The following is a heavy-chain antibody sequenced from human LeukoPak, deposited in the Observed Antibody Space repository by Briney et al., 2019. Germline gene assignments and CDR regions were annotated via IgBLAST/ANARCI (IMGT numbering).Heavy chain of an antibody. Sequence: GGSLRLSCAASGFTFSSYAMSWVRHAPGRGLEWVSTISDTGGNTYYEDSVKGRLTLLIDNSKNTLYPPMNSLRAEDTAVYYGAKLALGDYDTFDSWGQGTLVTVSS. D-gene: IGHD3-22*01. CDR2: ISDTGGNT. CDR1: GFTFSSYA. J-gene: IGHJ4*02. V-gene: IGHV3-23*01. CDR3: AKLALGDYDTFDS.